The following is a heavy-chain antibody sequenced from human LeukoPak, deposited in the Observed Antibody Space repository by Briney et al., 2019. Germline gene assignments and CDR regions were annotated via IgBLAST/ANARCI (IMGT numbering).Heavy chain of an antibody. V-gene: IGHV4-61*01. D-gene: IGHD3-22*01. J-gene: IGHJ5*02. Sequence: SETLSLTCTVSGGSVSSGSYYWSWIRQPPGKGLEWIGYIYYSGSTNYNPSLKSRVTISVDTSKNQFSLKLSSVTAADTAVYYCARSDYYDRSGYYSVYSWFDPWGQGTLVTVSS. CDR3: ARSDYYDRSGYYSVYSWFDP. CDR2: IYYSGST. CDR1: GGSVSSGSYY.